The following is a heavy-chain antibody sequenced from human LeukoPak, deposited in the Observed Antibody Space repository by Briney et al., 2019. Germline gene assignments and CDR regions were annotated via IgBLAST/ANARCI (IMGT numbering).Heavy chain of an antibody. Sequence: GGSLRLSCAASGFTLSSYWMSWVRQAPGKGLEWVANIKQDGREKYYMDSVKGRVTISRDNAKNSLYLQMNSLRAANPALYYIAREGDSWGQGDLVSVSS. CDR1: GFTLSSYW. V-gene: IGHV3-7*01. J-gene: IGHJ4*02. CDR2: IKQDGREK. CDR3: AREGDS.